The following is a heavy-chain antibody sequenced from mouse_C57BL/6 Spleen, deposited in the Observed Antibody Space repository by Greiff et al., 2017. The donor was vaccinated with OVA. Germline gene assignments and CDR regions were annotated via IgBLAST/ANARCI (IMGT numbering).Heavy chain of an antibody. J-gene: IGHJ3*01. Sequence: EVQLVESGGGLVKPGGSLKLSCAASGFTFSDYGMHWVRQAPEKGLEWVAYISSGSSTIYYADTVKGRFTISRDNAKNTLFLQMTSLRSEDTAMYYCARRYDYDEFAYWGQGTLVTVSA. D-gene: IGHD2-4*01. V-gene: IGHV5-17*01. CDR1: GFTFSDYG. CDR2: ISSGSSTI. CDR3: ARRYDYDEFAY.